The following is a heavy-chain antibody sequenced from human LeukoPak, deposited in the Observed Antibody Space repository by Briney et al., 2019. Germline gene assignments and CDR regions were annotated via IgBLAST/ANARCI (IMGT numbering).Heavy chain of an antibody. CDR1: GFTFGDYA. CDR3: TRDYDYVWGSYRYFDY. D-gene: IGHD3-16*02. V-gene: IGHV3-49*03. CDR2: IRSKAYGGTT. Sequence: GGSLRLSCTASGFTFGDYAMSWFRQAPGKGLEWVGFIRSKAYGGTTEYAASVKGRFTISRDDSKSIAYLQMNSLKTEDTAVYYCTRDYDYVWGSYRYFDYWGQGTLVTVSS. J-gene: IGHJ4*02.